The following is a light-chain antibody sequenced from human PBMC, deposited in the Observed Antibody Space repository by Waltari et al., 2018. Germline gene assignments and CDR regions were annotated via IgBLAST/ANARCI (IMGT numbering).Light chain of an antibody. CDR1: SRDVGSYSL. Sequence: QSALTQPASVSGSPGQSITIPCTGTSRDVGSYSLVSSYQQHPGKAPKLLIYEVTKRPSGVSNRFSGSKSGNTASLTISGLKAEDEADYYCCSYAGSRGVVFGGGTKLTVL. CDR3: CSYAGSRGVV. V-gene: IGLV2-23*02. CDR2: EVT. J-gene: IGLJ2*01.